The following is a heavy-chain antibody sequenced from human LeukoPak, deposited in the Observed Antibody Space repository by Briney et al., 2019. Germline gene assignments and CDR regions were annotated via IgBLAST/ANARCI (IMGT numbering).Heavy chain of an antibody. J-gene: IGHJ4*02. CDR2: IKQDGSEK. Sequence: GGSLRLSCVASGFTFSSYWMSWVRQAPGKGLEWVANIKQDGSEKYYVDSVKGRFTISRDNAKNSLYLQMNSLRVEDTAIYYCASPGGYWGQGTLVTVSS. V-gene: IGHV3-7*01. CDR1: GFTFSSYW. CDR3: ASPGGY.